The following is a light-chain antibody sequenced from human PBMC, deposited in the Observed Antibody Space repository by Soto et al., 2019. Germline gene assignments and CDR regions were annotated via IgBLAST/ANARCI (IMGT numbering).Light chain of an antibody. J-gene: IGLJ7*01. V-gene: IGLV1-47*01. CDR3: AAWDDSLSCPV. CDR2: RNN. CDR1: SSNIGSNY. Sequence: QSVLTQPPSASGTPWQRVTISCSGSSSNIGSNYVYWYQQLPGTAPKLLIYRNNQRPSGVPDRFSGSKSGTSASLAISGLRSEDEADYYCAAWDDSLSCPVFGGGTQMTVL.